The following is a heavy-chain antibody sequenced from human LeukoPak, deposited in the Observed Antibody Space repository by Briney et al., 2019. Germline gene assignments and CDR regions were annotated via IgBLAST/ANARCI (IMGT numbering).Heavy chain of an antibody. J-gene: IGHJ4*02. CDR3: ARTHDSSGYSSYFDY. CDR2: IIPILGIA. Sequence: ASVKVSCKASGGTFSSYAISWVRQAPGQGLEWMGGIIPILGIANYAQKFQGRVTITADKSTSTAYMELSSLRSEDTAVYYCARTHDSSGYSSYFDYWGQGTLVTVSS. D-gene: IGHD3-22*01. CDR1: GGTFSSYA. V-gene: IGHV1-69*10.